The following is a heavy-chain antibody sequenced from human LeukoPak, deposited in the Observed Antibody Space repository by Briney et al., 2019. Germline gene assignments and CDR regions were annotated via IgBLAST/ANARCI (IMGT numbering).Heavy chain of an antibody. Sequence: PTETLSLTCAVYGGSFSSYYWGWIRQSPGKGLEWIASLYHSRSTYYNPSLRSPVTISVDTSKNQFSLNLDSVTAADTAVYYCAIGTIAAAGYDAFHIWGQGTLVTVSS. J-gene: IGHJ3*02. CDR1: GGSFSSYY. V-gene: IGHV4-38-2*01. CDR3: AIGTIAAAGYDAFHI. D-gene: IGHD6-13*01. CDR2: LYHSRST.